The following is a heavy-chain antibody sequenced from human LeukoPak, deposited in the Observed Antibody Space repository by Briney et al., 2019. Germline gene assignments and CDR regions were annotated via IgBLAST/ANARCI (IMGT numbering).Heavy chain of an antibody. CDR3: ARRRAVAGSRGYYYYYMDV. V-gene: IGHV5-51*01. J-gene: IGHJ6*03. D-gene: IGHD6-19*01. Sequence: GESLKISCKGSGYDFTTYWIGWVRQMPGKGLEWMGIIYPGDSDTRYSPSFQGQVTISADKSISTAYLQWSSLKASDTAMYYRARRRAVAGSRGYYYYYMDVWGKGTTVTVSS. CDR1: GYDFTTYW. CDR2: IYPGDSDT.